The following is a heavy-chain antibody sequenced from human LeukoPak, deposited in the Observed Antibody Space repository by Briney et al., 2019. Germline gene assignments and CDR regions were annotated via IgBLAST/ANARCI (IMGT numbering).Heavy chain of an antibody. V-gene: IGHV3-7*03. CDR1: GFTFRSYA. D-gene: IGHD3-16*01. J-gene: IGHJ6*02. CDR2: INHNGNVN. Sequence: PGGSLRLSCAVSGFTFRSYAMSWVRQAPGKGLEWVASINHNGNVNYYVDSVKGRFTISRDNAKNSLYLQMSNLRAEDTAVYFCARGGGLDVWGQGATVTVSS. CDR3: ARGGGLDV.